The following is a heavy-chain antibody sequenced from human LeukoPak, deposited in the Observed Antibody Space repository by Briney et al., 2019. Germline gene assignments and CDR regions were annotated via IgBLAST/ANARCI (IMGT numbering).Heavy chain of an antibody. Sequence: PGRSLRLSCTASGFTFSSYAMHWVRQAPGKGLEWVAVISYDGSNKYYADSVKGRFTISRDNSKNTLYLQMNSLRAEDTAVYYCARASSSWSLGGGSAWGQGTLVTVSS. CDR2: ISYDGSNK. CDR3: ARASSSWSLGGGSA. D-gene: IGHD6-13*01. CDR1: GFTFSSYA. V-gene: IGHV3-30-3*01. J-gene: IGHJ4*02.